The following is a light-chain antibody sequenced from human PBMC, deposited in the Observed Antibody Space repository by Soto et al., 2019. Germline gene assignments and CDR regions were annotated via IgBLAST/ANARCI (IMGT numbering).Light chain of an antibody. CDR2: AAS. Sequence: DIQLTQSPSFLSASVGDRVTITCRARQGISSYLAWYQQKLGKVPKLLIYAASTLQSGVPSRFSGSGSGTEFTLTISSLQPEDFATYYCQQLNSYPWTFGQGTKVEIK. V-gene: IGKV1-9*01. J-gene: IGKJ1*01. CDR1: QGISSY. CDR3: QQLNSYPWT.